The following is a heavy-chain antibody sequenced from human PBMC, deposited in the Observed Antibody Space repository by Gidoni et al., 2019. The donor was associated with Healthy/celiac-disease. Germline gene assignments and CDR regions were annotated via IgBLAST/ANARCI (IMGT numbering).Heavy chain of an antibody. J-gene: IGHJ6*02. Sequence: QVQLVQSGAEVKKPGSSVKVSCKASGGTFSSYAISWVRQAPGQGLEWMGGIIPIFGTANYAQKFQGRVTITADKSTSTAYMELSSLRSEDTAVYYCARHPGDTAMVTSAYYYGMDVWGQGTTVTVSS. CDR1: GGTFSSYA. CDR2: IIPIFGTA. CDR3: ARHPGDTAMVTSAYYYGMDV. D-gene: IGHD5-18*01. V-gene: IGHV1-69*06.